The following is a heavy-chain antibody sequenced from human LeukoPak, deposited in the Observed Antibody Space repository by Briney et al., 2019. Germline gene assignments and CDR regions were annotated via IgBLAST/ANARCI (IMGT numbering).Heavy chain of an antibody. J-gene: IGHJ5*02. CDR1: GFTFSSYS. CDR2: ISSSSSYI. V-gene: IGHV3-21*01. D-gene: IGHD2-2*01. CDR3: ARDPPIVVVPAAAWFDP. Sequence: GGSLRLSCAASGFTFSSYSMNWVRQAPGKGLEWVSSISSSSSYIYYADSVKGRFTISRDNAKNSLYLQMNSLRAEDTAFYYCARDPPIVVVPAAAWFDPWGQGTLVTVSS.